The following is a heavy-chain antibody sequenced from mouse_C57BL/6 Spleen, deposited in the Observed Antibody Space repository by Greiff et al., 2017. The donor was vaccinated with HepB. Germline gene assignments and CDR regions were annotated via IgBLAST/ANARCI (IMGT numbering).Heavy chain of an antibody. J-gene: IGHJ2*01. CDR2: IDPSDSET. Sequence: QVQLQQPGAELVRPGSSVKLSCKASGYTFTSYWMHWVKQRPIQGLEWIGNIDPSDSETHYNQKFKDKATLTVDKSSSTAYMQRSSLTSEDSAVYDCARSGDYLDYLGQGTTLTVSS. CDR1: GYTFTSYW. V-gene: IGHV1-52*01. CDR3: ARSGDYLDY.